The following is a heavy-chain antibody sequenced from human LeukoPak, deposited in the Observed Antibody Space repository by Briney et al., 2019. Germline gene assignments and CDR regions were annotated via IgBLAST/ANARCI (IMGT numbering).Heavy chain of an antibody. J-gene: IGHJ4*02. Sequence: GGSLRLSCAASGFTFSRYSMNWVRQAPGKGLEWVSSISSSSSCRYYADSVKGRFTISRDNAKNSLHLQMSSLRAEDTAVYYCMSYAGRSDDYWGQGTLVTVSS. V-gene: IGHV3-21*01. D-gene: IGHD3-16*01. CDR1: GFTFSRYS. CDR2: ISSSSSCR. CDR3: MSYAGRSDDY.